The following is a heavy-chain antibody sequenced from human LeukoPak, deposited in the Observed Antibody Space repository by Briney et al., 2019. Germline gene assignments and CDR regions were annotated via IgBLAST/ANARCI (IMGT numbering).Heavy chain of an antibody. J-gene: IGHJ4*02. V-gene: IGHV1-69*13. D-gene: IGHD2-15*01. CDR2: IIPIVGTA. CDR3: ARALGWRDYFDY. Sequence: SVKPSCKASGGTFSSYAISWVRQAPGQGLEWMGGIIPIVGTANYAQKSQRRVTIIADDSTSTAYMERSSLRAEDTAVYYCARALGWRDYFDYWGQGNRV. CDR1: GGTFSSYA.